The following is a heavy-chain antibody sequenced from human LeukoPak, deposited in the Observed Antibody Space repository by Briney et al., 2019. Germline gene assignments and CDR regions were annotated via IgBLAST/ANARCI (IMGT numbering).Heavy chain of an antibody. CDR3: ARDKGYYESSGYLKAFDI. Sequence: SETLSLTCTVSGGSVSSGSYYWSWIRQPPGTGLEWIGYIYYSGSTNYNPSLKSRVTISADTSKNQFSLKLSSVTAADTAVYYCARDKGYYESSGYLKAFDIWGQGTMVTVSS. CDR2: IYYSGST. J-gene: IGHJ3*02. D-gene: IGHD3-22*01. V-gene: IGHV4-61*01. CDR1: GGSVSSGSYY.